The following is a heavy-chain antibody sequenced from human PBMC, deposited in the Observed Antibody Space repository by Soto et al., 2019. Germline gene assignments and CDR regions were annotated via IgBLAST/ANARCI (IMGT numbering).Heavy chain of an antibody. CDR3: AKGFRYFDY. CDR2: ISGRVGST. V-gene: IGHV3-23*01. Sequence: VQLLESGGGLVQPGGSLRLSCAASGFTFSRYAMSWVRQAPGKGLEWVSSISGRVGSTYYADSVKGRFTISRDNSQNTLSLQMNSLRDEDTAVYYCAKGFRYFDYWGQGTLVTVSS. CDR1: GFTFSRYA. J-gene: IGHJ4*02.